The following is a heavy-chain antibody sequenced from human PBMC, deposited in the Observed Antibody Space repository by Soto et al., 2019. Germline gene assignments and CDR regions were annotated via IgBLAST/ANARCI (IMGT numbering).Heavy chain of an antibody. CDR2: INAGNGNT. V-gene: IGHV1-3*01. Sequence: ASVKVSCKASGYTFTSYAMHWVRQAPGQRLEWMGWINAGNGNTKYSQKFQGRVTITRDTSASTAYMELSSLRSEDTAVYYCARDRGDGRVGFVFWGQGTLVTVSS. CDR3: ARDRGDGRVGFVF. J-gene: IGHJ4*02. CDR1: GYTFTSYA. D-gene: IGHD7-27*01.